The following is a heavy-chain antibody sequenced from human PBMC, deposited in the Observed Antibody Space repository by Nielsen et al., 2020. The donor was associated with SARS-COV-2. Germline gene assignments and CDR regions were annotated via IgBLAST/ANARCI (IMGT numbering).Heavy chain of an antibody. CDR2: INHSGST. CDR1: GGSFSGYY. D-gene: IGHD3-10*01. J-gene: IGHJ5*02. Sequence: SETLSLTCAVYGGSFSGYYWSWIRQPPGKGLEWIGEINHSGSTNYNPSLKSRVTISVDTSKNQFSLKLSSVTAADTAVYYCARGSRYYYGSGSSLFDPWGQGTLVTVSS. CDR3: ARGSRYYYGSGSSLFDP. V-gene: IGHV4-34*01.